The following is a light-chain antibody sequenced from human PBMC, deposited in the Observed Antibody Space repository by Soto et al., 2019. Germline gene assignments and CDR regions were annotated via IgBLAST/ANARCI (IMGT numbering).Light chain of an antibody. J-gene: IGKJ3*01. CDR3: QQSYSAPQFT. V-gene: IGKV1-39*01. Sequence: DIQMTQSPSSLSASVGARVTITCRASENIGSHSNWYQQKPGQAPKALIYAVSSLQSGVPSRFSGSGSGTDFTLTISSLQPEDIATYYCQQSYSAPQFTFGPGTKVDIK. CDR1: ENIGSH. CDR2: AVS.